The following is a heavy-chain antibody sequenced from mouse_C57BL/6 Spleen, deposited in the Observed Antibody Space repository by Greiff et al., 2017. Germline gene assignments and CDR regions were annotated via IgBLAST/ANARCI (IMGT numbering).Heavy chain of an antibody. CDR1: GYAFSSSW. J-gene: IGHJ1*03. D-gene: IGHD1-1*01. CDR3: ARDTTVVAHWYFDV. CDR2: IYPGDGDT. Sequence: QVQLQQSGPELVKPGASVKISCKASGYAFSSSWMNWVKQRPGKGLEWIGRIYPGDGDTNYNGKFKGKATLTADKSSSTAYMQLSSLTSEDSAVYFCARDTTVVAHWYFDVWGTGTTVTVSS. V-gene: IGHV1-82*01.